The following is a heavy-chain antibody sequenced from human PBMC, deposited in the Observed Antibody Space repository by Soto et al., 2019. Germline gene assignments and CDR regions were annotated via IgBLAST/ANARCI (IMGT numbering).Heavy chain of an antibody. D-gene: IGHD3-3*01. CDR1: GGSISSSSYY. J-gene: IGHJ5*02. CDR3: ARPMGYYDFRSGYHPNWFDP. CDR2: IYYSGST. V-gene: IGHV4-39*01. Sequence: SETLSLTCTVSGGSISSSSYYWGWIRQPPGKGLEWIGSIYYSGSTYYNPSLKSRVTISVDTSKNQFSLKLSSVTAADTAVYYCARPMGYYDFRSGYHPNWFDPWGQGTLVTVS.